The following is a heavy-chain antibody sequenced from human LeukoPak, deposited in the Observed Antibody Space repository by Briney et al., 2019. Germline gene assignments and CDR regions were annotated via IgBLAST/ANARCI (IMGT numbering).Heavy chain of an antibody. CDR1: GFTFYDYG. V-gene: IGHV3-20*04. CDR2: INWNGGST. Sequence: GGSLRLSCAASGFTFYDYGMSWVRQAPGKGLEWVSGINWNGGSTGYADSVKGRFTISRDNAKNSLYLQMNSLRAEDTALYYCARDLTPHVANWFDPWGQGTLVTVSS. J-gene: IGHJ5*02. D-gene: IGHD2-15*01. CDR3: ARDLTPHVANWFDP.